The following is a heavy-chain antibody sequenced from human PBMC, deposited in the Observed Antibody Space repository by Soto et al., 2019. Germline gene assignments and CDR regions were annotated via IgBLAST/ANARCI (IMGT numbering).Heavy chain of an antibody. V-gene: IGHV3-11*01. D-gene: IGHD3-3*01. Sequence: GGSLRLSCAASGFTFSDYYMSWIRQAPGKGLEWVSYISSSGSTIYYADSVKGRFTISRDNAKNSLYLQMNSLRAEDTAVYYCARDLAPTYYDFWSGYLTDYYYYYMDVWGKGTTVTVSS. J-gene: IGHJ6*03. CDR2: ISSSGSTI. CDR1: GFTFSDYY. CDR3: ARDLAPTYYDFWSGYLTDYYYYYMDV.